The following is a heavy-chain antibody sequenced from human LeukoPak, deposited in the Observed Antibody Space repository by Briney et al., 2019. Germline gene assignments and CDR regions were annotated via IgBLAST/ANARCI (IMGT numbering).Heavy chain of an antibody. J-gene: IGHJ4*02. Sequence: PSETLSLTCSVSGGSISPYYWSWIRQPPGKGLEWIGYIHYSGTINYNPSLKSRVTISVDTSKNQFSLKMTSVTAAKTAVYYCARDRGSAGGFDYWGQGTLVTVSS. D-gene: IGHD2-15*01. CDR1: GGSISPYY. CDR3: ARDRGSAGGFDY. V-gene: IGHV4-59*01. CDR2: IHYSGTI.